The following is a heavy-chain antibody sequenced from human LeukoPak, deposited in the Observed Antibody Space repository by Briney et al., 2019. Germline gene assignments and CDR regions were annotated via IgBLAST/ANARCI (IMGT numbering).Heavy chain of an antibody. V-gene: IGHV3-48*02. CDR2: ISSSSTI. D-gene: IGHD4-23*01. CDR1: GFTFSSYS. Sequence: AGGSLRLSCAASGFTFSSYSMNWVRQAPGKGLEWVSYISSSSTIYYADSVKGRFTISRDNAKNSLYLQMNSLRDEDTAVYYCAKVSVVTSYYYYGMDVWGQGTTVTVSS. J-gene: IGHJ6*02. CDR3: AKVSVVTSYYYYGMDV.